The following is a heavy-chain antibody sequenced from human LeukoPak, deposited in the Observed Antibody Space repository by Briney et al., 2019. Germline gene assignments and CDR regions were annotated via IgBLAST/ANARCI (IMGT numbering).Heavy chain of an antibody. J-gene: IGHJ6*02. CDR1: GDSVSRNTAA. CDR3: ARDGGSDSTTFYYYGLDV. V-gene: IGHV6-1*01. Sequence: SQTLSLTCAISGDSVSRNTAAWNWIRQSPSRGLEWLGRTFYRSNWYNDYAVSVKSRITINPDTSKNQFSLQLNSVTPEDTAVYYCARDGGSDSTTFYYYGLDVWGQGTTVTVSS. CDR2: TFYRSNWYN. D-gene: IGHD2/OR15-2a*01.